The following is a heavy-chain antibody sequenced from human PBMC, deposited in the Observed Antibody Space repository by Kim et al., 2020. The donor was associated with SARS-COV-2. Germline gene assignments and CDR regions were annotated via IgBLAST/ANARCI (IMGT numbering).Heavy chain of an antibody. CDR2: INEHGSHI. J-gene: IGHJ4*02. V-gene: IGHV3-7*01. D-gene: IGHD2-2*01. CDR3: ARSTNGRLCDD. CDR1: GFTFTTYW. Sequence: GGSLRLSCAASGFTFTTYWMTWVRQAPGKGLEWVGNINEHGSHIYYGDSERGRFTISRDNAKNSLYLQMNSLRAEDSAVYFCARSTNGRLCDDWGQGTL.